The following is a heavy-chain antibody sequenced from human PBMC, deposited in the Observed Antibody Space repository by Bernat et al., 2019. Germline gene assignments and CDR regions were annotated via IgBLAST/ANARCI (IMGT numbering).Heavy chain of an antibody. CDR1: GFTFGDYA. V-gene: IGHV3-49*05. J-gene: IGHJ3*02. D-gene: IGHD6-19*01. CDR2: SRSKAYGGTT. CDR3: TREVITVAGKHAFDI. Sequence: EVQLVESGGGLVKPGRSLRLSCTASGFTFGDYAMSWFRQAPGKGLEWVGFSRSKAYGGTTEYAASEKGRFTITRDDSKSVAYLQMNSLKTEDTGLYYCTREVITVAGKHAFDIWGRGTMVTVSS.